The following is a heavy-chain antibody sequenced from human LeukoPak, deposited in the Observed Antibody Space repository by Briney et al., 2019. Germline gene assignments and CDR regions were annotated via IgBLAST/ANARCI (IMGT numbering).Heavy chain of an antibody. Sequence: ASVKDSCKASGYTFTSYDINWVRQATGQGLEWVRWMNPNSGNTGYAQKFQGRVTMTRNTSISTAYMELSSLRSEDTAVYYCASGRTSPIYHSSGYSFDYWGPGTLVTVSS. CDR2: MNPNSGNT. V-gene: IGHV1-8*01. J-gene: IGHJ4*02. CDR1: GYTFTSYD. D-gene: IGHD3-22*01. CDR3: ASGRTSPIYHSSGYSFDY.